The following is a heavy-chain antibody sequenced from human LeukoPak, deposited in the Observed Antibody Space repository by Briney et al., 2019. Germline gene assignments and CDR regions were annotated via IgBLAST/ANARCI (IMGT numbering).Heavy chain of an antibody. Sequence: GRSLRLSCAASGFTFSSYGMHWVRQAPDKGLEWVAVISYDGSNKYYADSVKGRFTISRDNSKNTLYLQMNSLRAEDTAVYYCAKAPIAAAGIYYFDYWGQGTLVTVSS. D-gene: IGHD6-13*01. V-gene: IGHV3-30*18. CDR1: GFTFSSYG. CDR3: AKAPIAAAGIYYFDY. J-gene: IGHJ4*02. CDR2: ISYDGSNK.